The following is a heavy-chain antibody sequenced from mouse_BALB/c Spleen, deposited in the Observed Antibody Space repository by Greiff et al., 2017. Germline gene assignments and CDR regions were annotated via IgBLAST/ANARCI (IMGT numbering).Heavy chain of an antibody. CDR1: GFSLSRYS. V-gene: IGHV2-6-4*01. D-gene: IGHD3-2*01. J-gene: IGHJ2*01. Sequence: VQRVESGPGLVAPSQSLSITCTVSGFSLSRYSVHWVRQPPGKGLEWLGMIWGGGSTDYNSALKSRLSISKDNSKSQVFLKMNSLQTDDTAMYYCAVLDSSGYGFDYWGQGTTLTVSS. CDR3: AVLDSSGYGFDY. CDR2: IWGGGST.